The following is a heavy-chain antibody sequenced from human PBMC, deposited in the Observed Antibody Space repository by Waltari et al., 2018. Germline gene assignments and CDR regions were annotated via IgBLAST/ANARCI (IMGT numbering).Heavy chain of an antibody. J-gene: IGHJ4*02. D-gene: IGHD2-15*01. V-gene: IGHV3-74*01. Sequence: EVQLVESGGGLVQPGGSLRVSCTTSGFTFNNYWMHWVRQTPGRGLVWVSRINRSWSTTTYADSVRGRFTSSRDNARNTLYLQMHSLRADDTAVYYCARGDTVVVVPAPTLDYWGQGTLVTVSS. CDR3: ARGDTVVVVPAPTLDY. CDR2: INRSWSTT. CDR1: GFTFNNYW.